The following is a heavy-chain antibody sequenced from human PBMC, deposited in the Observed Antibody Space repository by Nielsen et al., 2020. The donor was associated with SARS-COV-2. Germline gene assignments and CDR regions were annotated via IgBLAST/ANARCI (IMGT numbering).Heavy chain of an antibody. D-gene: IGHD6-19*01. J-gene: IGHJ4*02. V-gene: IGHV4-39*02. CDR1: SGSIRTTSYY. CDR3: AGIHSSASIDF. Sequence: SETLSLTCTVSSGSIRTTSYYWVWIRQPPGKGLEWIGSIFYSGTTHYNSSLKSRVTISVDTSKNHFSLRLTSVTAADTAVYFCAGIHSSASIDFWGQGTLVTVSS. CDR2: IFYSGTT.